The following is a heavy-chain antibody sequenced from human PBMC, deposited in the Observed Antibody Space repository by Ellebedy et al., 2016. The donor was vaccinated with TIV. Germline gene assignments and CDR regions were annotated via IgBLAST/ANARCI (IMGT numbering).Heavy chain of an antibody. D-gene: IGHD6-13*01. CDR3: AVDRSISWYFF. V-gene: IGHV4-39*07. CDR1: GDSMSSRNLY. J-gene: IGHJ4*02. CDR2: IYSTWNK. Sequence: MPGGSLRLSCTVSGDSMSSRNLYWGWVRQAPGEGLQWIGSIYSTWNKYYNPSLESRVSMSIDTSKSQFSLKLTSVTAADTAVYCCAVDRSISWYFFWGPGTLVTVSS.